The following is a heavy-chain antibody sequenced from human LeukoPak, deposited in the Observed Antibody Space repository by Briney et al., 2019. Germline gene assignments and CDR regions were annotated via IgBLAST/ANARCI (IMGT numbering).Heavy chain of an antibody. V-gene: IGHV3-21*01. J-gene: IGHJ4*02. Sequence: GGSLRLSCGASGFTFSSFEMNWVRQAPGKGLEWVSSISSSSSYIYYADSVKGRFTISRDNAKNSLYLQMNSLRAEDTAVYYCARDSYCTNGVCYTPYDYWGQGTLVTVSS. CDR1: GFTFSSFE. CDR2: ISSSSSYI. CDR3: ARDSYCTNGVCYTPYDY. D-gene: IGHD2-8*01.